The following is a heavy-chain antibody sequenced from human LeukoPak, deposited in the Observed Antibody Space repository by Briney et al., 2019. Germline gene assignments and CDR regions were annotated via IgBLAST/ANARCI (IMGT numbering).Heavy chain of an antibody. Sequence: PSETLSLTCTVSGAPLNNYYWNWVRQPPGKELEWIGNVDYSGSTRYNPSLKSRATMSLDSSKNQFSLRLASVTAADMAVYYCAMQVGIYGDYNNWFDPWGQGARVTVSS. CDR2: VDYSGST. CDR1: GAPLNNYY. V-gene: IGHV4-59*08. CDR3: AMQVGIYGDYNNWFDP. D-gene: IGHD4-17*01. J-gene: IGHJ5*02.